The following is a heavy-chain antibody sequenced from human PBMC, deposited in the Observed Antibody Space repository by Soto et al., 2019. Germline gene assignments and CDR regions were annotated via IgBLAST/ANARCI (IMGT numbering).Heavy chain of an antibody. CDR1: GYSFTSYW. CDR2: IYPGDSDT. J-gene: IGHJ3*02. D-gene: IGHD3-3*01. CDR3: ARQAYYDFWSGEDAFDI. V-gene: IGHV5-51*01. Sequence: PGESLKISCKGSGYSFTSYWIGWVRQMPGKGLEWMGIIYPGDSDTRYNPSFQGQVTISAEKSISTAYLQWSSLKASDTAMYYCARQAYYDFWSGEDAFDIWGQGTMVTVSS.